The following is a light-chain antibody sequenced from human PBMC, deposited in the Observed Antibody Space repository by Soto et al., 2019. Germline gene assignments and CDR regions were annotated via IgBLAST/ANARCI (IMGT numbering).Light chain of an antibody. CDR1: TNYFVNYNY. V-gene: IGLV2-14*01. J-gene: IGLJ2*01. CDR2: EVS. Sequence: QSSLAQPSSLSGSPGQSVTISCSGNTNYFVNYNYVSWYQHHPGKAPQLILFEVSNRPSGVFSRFSGSKSGNTASLIISGLQAEDEAYYYCSSYTVSTDVVFGGGTKVTVL. CDR3: SSYTVSTDVV.